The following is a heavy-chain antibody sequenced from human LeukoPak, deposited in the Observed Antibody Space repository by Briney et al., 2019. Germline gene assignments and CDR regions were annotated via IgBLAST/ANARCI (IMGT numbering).Heavy chain of an antibody. V-gene: IGHV3-30-3*01. D-gene: IGHD3-10*01. CDR3: AKAITMLRGIIGPANY. Sequence: GGSLRLSCAASGFTFSSYAMHWVRQAPGKGLEWVAVISYDGSNKYYAGSVKGRFTISRNNSKNTVYLQMNSLRAEDTAVYYCAKAITMLRGIIGPANYWGQGTLVTVSS. J-gene: IGHJ4*02. CDR2: ISYDGSNK. CDR1: GFTFSSYA.